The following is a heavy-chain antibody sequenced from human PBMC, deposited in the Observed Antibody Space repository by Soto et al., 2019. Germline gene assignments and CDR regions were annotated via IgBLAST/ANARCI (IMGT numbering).Heavy chain of an antibody. CDR1: GYTFASYA. V-gene: IGHV1-18*01. J-gene: IGHJ4*02. Sequence: ASVKVSCKASGYTFASYAISWMRQAPGQGLEWMGWISAYNGNTNYAQKLQGRVTMTTDTSTSAAYMELRSLRSDDTAVYYCARDPPPPDYWGQGTLVTVSS. CDR3: ARDPPPPDY. CDR2: ISAYNGNT.